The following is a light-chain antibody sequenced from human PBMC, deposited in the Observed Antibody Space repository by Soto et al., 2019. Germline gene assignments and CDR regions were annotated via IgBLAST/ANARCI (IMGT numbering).Light chain of an antibody. CDR2: AAS. V-gene: IGKV1-27*01. J-gene: IGKJ4*01. CDR3: QKCKIAPCT. CDR1: QDISNF. Sequence: DIQMTQSPSSLSAFVGDTVTITCRASQDISNFLAWYQQKPGKVPKLLIYAASTLQSGFPSRFSGSGSGTDFTLTISSLQPEDVATYYCQKCKIAPCTFGGGTKVDIK.